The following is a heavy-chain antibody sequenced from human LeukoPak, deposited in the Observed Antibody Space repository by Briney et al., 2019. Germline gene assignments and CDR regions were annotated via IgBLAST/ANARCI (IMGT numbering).Heavy chain of an antibody. V-gene: IGHV4-31*03. CDR2: IYYSGSS. CDR3: ARERGSYDMYY. J-gene: IGHJ4*02. Sequence: SETLSLTCTVSGGSISSGGYYWSWIRQHPGKGLEWIGYIYYSGSSYYNPSLRSRATISVDTSKNQFSLKLNSVTAADTAVYYCARERGSYDMYYWGQGTLVTVSS. CDR1: GGSISSGGYY. D-gene: IGHD3-9*01.